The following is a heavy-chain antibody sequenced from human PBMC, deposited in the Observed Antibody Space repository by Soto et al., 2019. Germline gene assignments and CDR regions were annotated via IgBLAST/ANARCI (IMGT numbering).Heavy chain of an antibody. D-gene: IGHD6-13*01. CDR1: GDSVSSNSAA. CDR3: ARDPGSSSSWYNWFDP. J-gene: IGHJ5*02. CDR2: TYYRSKWYN. V-gene: IGHV6-1*01. Sequence: SQTLSLTCVISGDSVSSNSAAWNWIRQSPSRGLEWLGRTYYRSKWYNDYAVSVKSRITINPDTSKNQFSLQLNSVTPEDTAVYYCARDPGSSSSWYNWFDPWGQGTLVTVSS.